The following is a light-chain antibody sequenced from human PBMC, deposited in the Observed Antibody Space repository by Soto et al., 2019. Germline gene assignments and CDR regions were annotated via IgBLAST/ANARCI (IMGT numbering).Light chain of an antibody. CDR2: EVS. CDR3: SSNAGSSNYV. CDR1: SSDVGGYNY. Sequence: QSALTQPPSASGSPGQSVTISCTGTSSDVGGYNYVSWYQQHPGKAPKLMIYEVSKRPSGVPDRFSGSKSGNTASLTVSGLQADDEADYYCSSNAGSSNYVFGTGTKVTVL. J-gene: IGLJ1*01. V-gene: IGLV2-8*01.